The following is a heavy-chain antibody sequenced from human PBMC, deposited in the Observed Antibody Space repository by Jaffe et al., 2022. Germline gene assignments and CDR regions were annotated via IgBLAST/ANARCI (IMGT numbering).Heavy chain of an antibody. CDR2: IIPIFGTA. J-gene: IGHJ3*02. CDR1: GGTFSSYA. V-gene: IGHV1-69*05. CDR3: ARATYYDILTGSYDAFDI. D-gene: IGHD3-9*01. Sequence: QVQLVQSGAEVKKPGSSVKVSCKASGGTFSSYAISWVRQAPGQGLEWMGGIIPIFGTANYAQKFQGRVTITTDESTSTAYMELSSLRSEDTAVYYCARATYYDILTGSYDAFDIWGQGTMVTVSS.